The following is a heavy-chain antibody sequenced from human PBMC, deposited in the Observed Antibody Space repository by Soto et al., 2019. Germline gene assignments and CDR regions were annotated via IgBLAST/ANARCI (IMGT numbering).Heavy chain of an antibody. CDR1: SCW. D-gene: IGHD3-3*01. Sequence: SCWGNRVSQEPGKRREWVANIKQDGSEKYYVDSVKGRFTISRDNAKNSLYLQMNSLRAEDTAVYYCAREGSNDFWSGPNDAFDIWGQGTMVTVSS. J-gene: IGHJ3*02. CDR2: IKQDGSEK. V-gene: IGHV3-7*05. CDR3: AREGSNDFWSGPNDAFDI.